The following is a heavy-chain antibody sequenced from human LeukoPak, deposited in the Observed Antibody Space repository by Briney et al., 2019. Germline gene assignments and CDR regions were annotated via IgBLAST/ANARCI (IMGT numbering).Heavy chain of an antibody. CDR1: GGSISSYY. J-gene: IGHJ3*02. Sequence: SETLSLTCTVSGGSISSYYWSWIRQPPGRGLEWIGYIYYSGSTNYNPSLKSRVTISVDTSKNQFSLKLSSVTAADTAVYYCARSDASSPKYFDIWGQGTMVTVSS. CDR3: ARSDASSPKYFDI. D-gene: IGHD2-2*01. CDR2: IYYSGST. V-gene: IGHV4-59*01.